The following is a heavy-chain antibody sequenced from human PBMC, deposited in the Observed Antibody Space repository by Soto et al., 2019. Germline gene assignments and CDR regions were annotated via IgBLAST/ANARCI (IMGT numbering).Heavy chain of an antibody. D-gene: IGHD3-16*02. CDR2: IKQDGSEK. V-gene: IGHV3-7*01. Sequence: GGSLRLSCAASGFTFSSYWMSWVRQAPGKVLEWVANIKQDGSEKYYVDSVKGRFTISRDNAKNSLYLQMNSLRAEDTAVYYCARALVTFGGVIADAFDIWGQGTVVTVSS. J-gene: IGHJ3*02. CDR3: ARALVTFGGVIADAFDI. CDR1: GFTFSSYW.